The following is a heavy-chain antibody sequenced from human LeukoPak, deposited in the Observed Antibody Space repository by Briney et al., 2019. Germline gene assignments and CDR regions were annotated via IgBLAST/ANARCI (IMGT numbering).Heavy chain of an antibody. Sequence: GASVKVSCKASGYTFSSYGITWVRQAPGQGLEWMGWISPSSGNTNYVQNLQGRVSMTTDTSTSTVYMELRSLRSDDTAVYYCARYGGTNRYFDYWGRGTLVTVSS. CDR3: ARYGGTNRYFDY. J-gene: IGHJ4*02. V-gene: IGHV1-18*01. D-gene: IGHD1-14*01. CDR1: GYTFSSYG. CDR2: ISPSSGNT.